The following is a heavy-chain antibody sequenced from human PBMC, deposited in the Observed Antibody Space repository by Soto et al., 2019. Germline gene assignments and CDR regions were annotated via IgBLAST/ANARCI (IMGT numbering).Heavy chain of an antibody. D-gene: IGHD5-12*01. V-gene: IGHV1-2*04. CDR3: ARGRNIVATSWYFHL. CDR1: GYTFTGYY. Sequence: GASVKVSCKASGYTFTGYYMHWVRQAPGQGLEWMGWINPNSGGTNYAQKFQGWVTMTRDTSISTAYMELSRLRSDDTAVYYCARGRNIVATSWYFHLWGRGTLVTVSS. CDR2: INPNSGGT. J-gene: IGHJ2*01.